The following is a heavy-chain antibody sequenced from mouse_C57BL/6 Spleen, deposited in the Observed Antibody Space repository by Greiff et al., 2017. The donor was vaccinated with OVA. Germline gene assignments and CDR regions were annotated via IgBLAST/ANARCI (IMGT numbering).Heavy chain of an antibody. V-gene: IGHV1-82*01. CDR3: ARGSTTVPDY. Sequence: VQLQQSGPELVKPGASVKISCKASGYAFSSSWMNWVKQRPGKGLEWIGRIYPGDGDTTYNGKFKGKATLTADKSSSTAYMQLSSLTSEDSAVYFCARGSTTVPDYWGQGTTLTVSS. CDR2: IYPGDGDT. CDR1: GYAFSSSW. D-gene: IGHD1-1*01. J-gene: IGHJ2*01.